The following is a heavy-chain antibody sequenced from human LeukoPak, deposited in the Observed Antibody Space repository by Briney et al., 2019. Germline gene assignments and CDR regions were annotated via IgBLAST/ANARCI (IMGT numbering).Heavy chain of an antibody. CDR2: IYYRGST. Sequence: SETLSLTCTVSGGSISSSSYYWGWIRQPPGKGLEWIGSIYYRGSTYYDPSLKSRVTISVDTSKNQFSLKLSSVTAADTAVYYCARRKYDFWSGYYEGGHWFDPWGQGTLVTVSS. CDR1: GGSISSSSYY. CDR3: ARRKYDFWSGYYEGGHWFDP. V-gene: IGHV4-39*01. D-gene: IGHD3-3*01. J-gene: IGHJ5*02.